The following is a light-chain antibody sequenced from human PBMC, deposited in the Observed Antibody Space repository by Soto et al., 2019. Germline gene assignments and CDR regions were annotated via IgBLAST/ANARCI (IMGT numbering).Light chain of an antibody. CDR2: DAS. CDR1: QSVGNY. V-gene: IGKV3-11*01. J-gene: IGKJ1*01. CDR3: QQRSHWPLWS. Sequence: EIVLTQSPATLSLSPGERATLSCRASQSVGNYLAWYQQKPGQAPRLLIYDASIRATGVPARFSGSGSGTAFTLPISSLEPADFAVYFCQQRSHWPLWSFGQGTKVEIK.